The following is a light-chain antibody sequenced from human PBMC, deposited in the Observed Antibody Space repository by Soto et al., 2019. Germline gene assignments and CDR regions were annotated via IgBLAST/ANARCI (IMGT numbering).Light chain of an antibody. V-gene: IGLV2-11*01. CDR1: SSDVGGYDY. CDR2: DVN. J-gene: IGLJ3*02. Sequence: QSALTQPRSVSGSPGQSVTISCTGTSSDVGGYDYVSWYQQHPGKDPKFIIYDVNKRPSGVPDRFSGSRSGNTASLTISGLRAEDEADYYCCSYAGSPWVFGGGTKVTVL. CDR3: CSYAGSPWV.